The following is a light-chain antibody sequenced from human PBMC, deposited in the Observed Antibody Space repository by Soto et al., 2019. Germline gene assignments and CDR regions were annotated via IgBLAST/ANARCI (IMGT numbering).Light chain of an antibody. CDR2: GAS. CDR3: QQYGSSPFT. V-gene: IGKV3-20*01. Sequence: EIVLTQSPGTLSLSPGERATLSCRASQSVSSSYLAWYQHKPGQAPRLLIYGASSRATGIPDRFSGSGSGTDFTLPISRLEPEDFAVYSCQQYGSSPFTFGPGTKVDIK. CDR1: QSVSSSY. J-gene: IGKJ3*01.